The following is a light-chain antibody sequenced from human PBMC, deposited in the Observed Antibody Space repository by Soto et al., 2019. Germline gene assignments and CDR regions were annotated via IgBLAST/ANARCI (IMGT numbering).Light chain of an antibody. Sequence: SYELTQPPSVSVSPGQTARITCYGDALPKQYAYWYQQKPGQAPVLVIYKDSERPSGIPERFSGSSSGTTVTLTISGVQAEDEADYYCQSADSSGTARIFGGGTKLTVL. CDR3: QSADSSGTARI. CDR1: ALPKQY. CDR2: KDS. J-gene: IGLJ2*01. V-gene: IGLV3-25*03.